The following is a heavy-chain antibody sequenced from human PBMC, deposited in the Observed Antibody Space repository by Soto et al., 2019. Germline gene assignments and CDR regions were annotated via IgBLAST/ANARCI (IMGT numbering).Heavy chain of an antibody. CDR1: GGSISGYD. V-gene: IGHV4-34*01. CDR3: ARGRNAFDY. J-gene: IGHJ4*02. CDR2: INHSGST. Sequence: SETLSLTCAVYGGSISGYDWSLIRQPPGKGLECIWEINHSGSTNYNPSLKSRVTISVDTSKNQFSLKLSSVTAADTAVYYCARGRNAFDYLGQGTLVTVSS.